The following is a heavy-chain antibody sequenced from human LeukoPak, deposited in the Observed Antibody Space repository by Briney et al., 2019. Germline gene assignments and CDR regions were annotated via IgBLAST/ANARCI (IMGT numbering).Heavy chain of an antibody. V-gene: IGHV3-21*01. J-gene: IGHJ6*02. Sequence: GGSLRLSCAASGFTFSSYSMNWVRQAPGKGLEWVSSISSSSSYIYYADSVKGRFTISRDNAKNSLYLQMNSLRAEDTAVYYCARAPPAKYYGMDVWGQGTTVTVSS. CDR3: ARAPPAKYYGMDV. D-gene: IGHD2-2*01. CDR1: GFTFSSYS. CDR2: ISSSSSYI.